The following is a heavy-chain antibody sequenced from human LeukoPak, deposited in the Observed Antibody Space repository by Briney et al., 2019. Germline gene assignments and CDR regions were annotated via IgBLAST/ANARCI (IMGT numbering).Heavy chain of an antibody. CDR3: TRRAWGSGWGAFDI. CDR1: GFAFSDSD. J-gene: IGHJ3*02. CDR2: IRSKANNYAT. Sequence: PGGSLRLSCAASGFAFSDSDMYWVRQAPGKGLEWVGRIRSKANNYATAYAVSVKGRFTISRGDSKNTAHLQMNRLKTEDTAVYYCTRRAWGSGWGAFDIWGQGTMVTVPS. D-gene: IGHD6-19*01. V-gene: IGHV3-73*01.